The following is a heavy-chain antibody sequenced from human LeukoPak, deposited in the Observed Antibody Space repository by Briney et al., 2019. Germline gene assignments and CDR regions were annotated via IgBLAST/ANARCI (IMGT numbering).Heavy chain of an antibody. D-gene: IGHD4-17*01. J-gene: IGHJ6*02. CDR2: ISYDGSNK. Sequence: GGSLRLSCAASGFTFSSYGMHWVRQAPGKGLEWVAVISYDGSNKYYADSVKGRFTISRDNSKNTLYLQMNSLRAEDTAVYYCARDTDYGDPKYYYGMDVWGQGTTVTVSS. CDR3: ARDTDYGDPKYYYGMDV. V-gene: IGHV3-30*03. CDR1: GFTFSSYG.